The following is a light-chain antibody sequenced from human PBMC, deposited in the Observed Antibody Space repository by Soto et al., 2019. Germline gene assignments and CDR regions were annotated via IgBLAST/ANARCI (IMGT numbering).Light chain of an antibody. CDR1: QSVRTY. V-gene: IGKV3-11*01. CDR2: DTS. J-gene: IGKJ1*01. Sequence: EIVLTQSPATLSMSPGERATLSCRASQSVRTYLAWYQQKPGQAPRLLIYDTSKRATDIPARFSGSGSGTDFTLTISSLEPEDFAFYYCQQCSSWPPAFGQGTKV. CDR3: QQCSSWPPA.